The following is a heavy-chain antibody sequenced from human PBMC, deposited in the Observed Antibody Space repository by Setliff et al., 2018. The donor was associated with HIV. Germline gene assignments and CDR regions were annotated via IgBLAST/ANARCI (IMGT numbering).Heavy chain of an antibody. CDR1: GGTFSGYA. D-gene: IGHD1-26*01. CDR2: IIPIFGTA. J-gene: IGHJ5*01. Sequence: GASVKVSCKASGGTFSGYAISWVRQAPGQGLELMGGIIPIFGTANYAQKFQGRVTVTADKSTSTASMELSSLRSGDTAVYYCVGRPVGADNWFDSWGQGTLVTVSS. CDR3: VGRPVGADNWFDS. V-gene: IGHV1-69*06.